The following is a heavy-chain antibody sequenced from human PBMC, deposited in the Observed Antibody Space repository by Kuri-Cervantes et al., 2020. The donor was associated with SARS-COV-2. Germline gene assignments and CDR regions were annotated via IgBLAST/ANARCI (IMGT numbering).Heavy chain of an antibody. CDR2: IYYSRST. D-gene: IGHD4-17*01. J-gene: IGHJ2*01. CDR1: GGSISSYY. Sequence: GSLRLSCTVSGGSISSYYWSWIRQPPGKGLEWIGYIYYSRSTNYNPSLKSRVTISVDTSKNQFSLKLSSVTAADTAVYYCARDSYGDYDWYFDLWGRGTLVTVSS. V-gene: IGHV4-59*12. CDR3: ARDSYGDYDWYFDL.